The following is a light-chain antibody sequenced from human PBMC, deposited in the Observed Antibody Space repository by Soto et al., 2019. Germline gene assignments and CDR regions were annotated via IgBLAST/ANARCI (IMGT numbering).Light chain of an antibody. CDR2: MNN. J-gene: IGLJ3*02. V-gene: IGLV1-47*01. CDR1: RSNIGSAI. Sequence: QAVVTQPPSLSGTPGQTVTISCIGSRSNIGSAIVHWYQQIPGTAPKHLIYMNNQRPSGVPDRFSGSKSGTPASLVITGLRPEDEADYYCVAWDDNLSSRVFGGGTKLTVL. CDR3: VAWDDNLSSRV.